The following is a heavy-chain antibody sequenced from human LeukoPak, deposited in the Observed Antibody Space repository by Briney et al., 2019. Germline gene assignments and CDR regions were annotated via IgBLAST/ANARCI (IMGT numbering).Heavy chain of an antibody. V-gene: IGHV3-7*04. CDR2: IKYDGSET. CDR1: GLTFSSYW. J-gene: IGHJ4*02. CDR3: ARDSTLSNY. D-gene: IGHD3-16*01. Sequence: GGSLRLSCAASGLTFSSYWMTWVRQAPGKGLEWVATIKYDGSETYYVDSVRGRFSISRDNAKNSLYLQMNSLSAEDTAVYYCARDSTLSNYWGQGTLVTVSA.